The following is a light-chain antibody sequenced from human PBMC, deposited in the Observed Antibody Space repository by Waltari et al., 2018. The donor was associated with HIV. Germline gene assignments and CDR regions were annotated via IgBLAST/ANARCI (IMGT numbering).Light chain of an antibody. CDR2: AAS. CDR1: QGIGPH. Sequence: IKFTQSTSFLYASVRDRVTLTCRASQGIGPHLAWVHQKPEKSPNLLIYAASSLHRGVPSRFTGRGSGTEFTLTINNLQPEDFAPYYCQQVSNCPCTFGQGTRLAIK. V-gene: IGKV1-9*01. J-gene: IGKJ2*02. CDR3: QQVSNCPCT.